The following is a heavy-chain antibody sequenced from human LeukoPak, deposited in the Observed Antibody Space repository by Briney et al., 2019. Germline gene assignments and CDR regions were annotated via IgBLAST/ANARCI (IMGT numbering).Heavy chain of an antibody. V-gene: IGHV5-51*01. J-gene: IGHJ6*03. CDR1: GYSFTSYW. CDR2: IYPGDSDT. D-gene: IGHD7-27*01. Sequence: GESLKISCKGSGYSFTSYWIGWVRQMPGKGLEWMGIIYPGDSDTRYSPSFQGQVTISADKSISTAYLQWSSLKASDTAMYYCARLETALNGDYYYYYYMDVWGKGTTVTVSS. CDR3: ARLETALNGDYYYYYYMDV.